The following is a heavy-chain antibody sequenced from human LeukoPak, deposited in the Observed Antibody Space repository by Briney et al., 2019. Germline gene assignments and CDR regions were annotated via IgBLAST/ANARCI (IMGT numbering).Heavy chain of an antibody. CDR1: GFTVSSNY. D-gene: IGHD5-12*01. CDR3: ARVRGLPRYFDY. J-gene: IGHJ4*02. V-gene: IGHV3-53*01. CDR2: IYSGGST. Sequence: PGGSLRLSCAASGFTVSSNYMSWVRQAPGKGLEWVSVIYSGGSTYYADSVKGRFTISRDNSKNTLYLQVNSLRAEDTAVYYCARVRGLPRYFDYWGQGTLVTVSS.